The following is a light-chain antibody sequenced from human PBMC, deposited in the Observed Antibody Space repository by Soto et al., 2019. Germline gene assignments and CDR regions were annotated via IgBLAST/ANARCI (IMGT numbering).Light chain of an antibody. V-gene: IGLV2-8*01. J-gene: IGLJ2*01. CDR3: SSYAGRDNYVV. CDR2: EVS. CDR1: SSDVGIYNY. Sequence: QSVLTQPPSASGSPGQSVTISCTGTSSDVGIYNYVSWYQQQPGKAPKLMIYEVSQRPSGVPDRFSGTKSGNTASLTVSGLQAEDEADYYCSSYAGRDNYVVFGGGTKLTVL.